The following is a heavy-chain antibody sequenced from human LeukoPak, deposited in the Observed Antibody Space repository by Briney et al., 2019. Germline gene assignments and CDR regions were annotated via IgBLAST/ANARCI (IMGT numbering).Heavy chain of an antibody. CDR2: INDGGST. V-gene: IGHV4-34*01. CDR3: ARDSELGTFDY. CDR1: GGSFTKHQ. J-gene: IGHJ4*02. D-gene: IGHD7-27*01. Sequence: SETLSLTCAVYGGSFTKHQWSWIRQPPGKGLEWIGAINDGGSTNYNPSLKSRVTISVDTSKNQFSLRLSSMTAADTAVYYCARDSELGTFDYWGQGTLVTVSS.